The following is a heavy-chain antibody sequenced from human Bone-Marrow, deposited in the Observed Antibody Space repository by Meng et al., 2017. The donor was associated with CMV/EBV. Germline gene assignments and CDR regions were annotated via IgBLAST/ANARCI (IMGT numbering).Heavy chain of an antibody. V-gene: IGHV3-15*01. J-gene: IGHJ4*02. CDR2: IKRKTDGGTT. CDR3: AREVGEYLPMAFDY. Sequence: GGSLRLSCAASGFTFSNAGMSWVRQAPGKGLEWVGRIKRKTDGGTTHYAAPVKGRFTISRDDSKNTLYLQMNSLRAEDTAVYYCAREVGEYLPMAFDYWGQGTLVTVSS. CDR1: GFTFSNAG. D-gene: IGHD3-10*01.